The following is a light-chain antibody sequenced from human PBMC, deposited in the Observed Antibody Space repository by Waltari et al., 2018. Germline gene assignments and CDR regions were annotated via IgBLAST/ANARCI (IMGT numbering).Light chain of an antibody. V-gene: IGKV3-20*01. CDR3: QHYVRLPAT. Sequence: DIVLTQSPGTLSLSPGERATLSCRASQSVSRALAWYQQKPGQPPRLLIYGTSNRATGIPDRFSGSGSGTDFSLTISRLEPEDVAVYFCQHYVRLPATFGQGTKVEIK. CDR2: GTS. J-gene: IGKJ1*01. CDR1: QSVSRA.